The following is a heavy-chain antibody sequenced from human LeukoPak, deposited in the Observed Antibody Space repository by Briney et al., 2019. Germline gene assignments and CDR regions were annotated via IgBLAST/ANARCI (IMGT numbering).Heavy chain of an antibody. J-gene: IGHJ4*02. CDR3: GRDPHSNDWKDGGDY. CDR2: IFYSGTT. Sequence: PSETLSLTCTVSGGSISSSSSYWGWIRQPPGKGLEWIGNIFYSGTTYYNPSLKSRVTISLDTSKNQVSLKLSSVTAADTAVYYCGRDPHSNDWKDGGDYWGQGTLVTVYS. CDR1: GGSISSSSSY. V-gene: IGHV4-39*07. D-gene: IGHD1-1*01.